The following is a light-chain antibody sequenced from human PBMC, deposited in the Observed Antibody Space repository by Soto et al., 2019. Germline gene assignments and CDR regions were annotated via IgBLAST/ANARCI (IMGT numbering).Light chain of an antibody. J-gene: IGLJ2*01. V-gene: IGLV1-40*01. CDR2: VNS. CDR1: SSNIGAGYD. CDR3: QSYDSSLSVYVI. Sequence: QAVVTQPPSVSGAPGQRVTISCTGSSSNIGAGYDVNWYQQLPGTAPKLLIYVNSNRPSGVPDRFSGSKSGTSASLAITGLQAEDEADYYCQSYDSSLSVYVIFGGGTKLTVL.